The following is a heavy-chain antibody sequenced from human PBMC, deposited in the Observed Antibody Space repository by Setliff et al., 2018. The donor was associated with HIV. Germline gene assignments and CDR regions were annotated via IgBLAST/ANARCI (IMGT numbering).Heavy chain of an antibody. D-gene: IGHD3-22*01. CDR1: GYTFNNYA. J-gene: IGHJ3*02. V-gene: IGHV3-23*01. CDR3: AKGFYYDSGDGRVRAFDI. CDR2: VAGNAVNT. Sequence: GGPLRPSCAAPGYTFNNYAMSWVRQAPGKGLEWVSTVAGNAVNTYHADSVKGRFTISRDNSKNTLYLQMNSLGAEDTAVYFCAKGFYYDSGDGRVRAFDIWGQGTMVTVSS.